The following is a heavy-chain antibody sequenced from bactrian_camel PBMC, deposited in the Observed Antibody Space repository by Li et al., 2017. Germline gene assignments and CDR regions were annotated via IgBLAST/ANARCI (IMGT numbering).Heavy chain of an antibody. D-gene: IGHD3*01. V-gene: IGHV3S53*01. J-gene: IGHJ4*01. CDR1: GPDLNFAC. CDR2: IARIGTT. Sequence: HVQLVESGGGSVQDGGSLRLSCTASGPDLNFACMGWFRQAPAKEREVVAVIARIGTTAYADSVKGRFTISKDSAKNTLYLEMNSLKPEDTDMYYCAACSDPFFGQGTQVTVSS.